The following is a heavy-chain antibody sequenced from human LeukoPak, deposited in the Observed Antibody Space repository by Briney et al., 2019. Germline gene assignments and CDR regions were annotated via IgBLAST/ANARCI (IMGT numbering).Heavy chain of an antibody. CDR3: ATYYDSSGYMDFDY. J-gene: IGHJ4*02. CDR1: GGSIGTSNFY. Sequence: KPSETLSLTCTVSGGSIGTSNFYWGWIRQPPGKGLEWIGNIYYSGSTYYNPSLKSRVTISVDTSKNQFSLKLSSVTAADTAVYYCATYYDSSGYMDFDYWGQGILVTVSS. D-gene: IGHD3-22*01. CDR2: IYYSGST. V-gene: IGHV4-39*01.